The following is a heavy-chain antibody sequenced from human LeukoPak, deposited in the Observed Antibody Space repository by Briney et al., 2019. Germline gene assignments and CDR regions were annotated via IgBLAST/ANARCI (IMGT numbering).Heavy chain of an antibody. CDR3: ARTWYSSGWYTFDY. CDR2: INPNSGST. J-gene: IGHJ4*02. D-gene: IGHD6-19*01. CDR1: GYTFSGYY. Sequence: ASVKVSCKASGYTFSGYYMHWVRQAPGQGLEWMGWINPNSGSTNYPLKFQGRVTMSRDTSISTAYMELSSLKASDTAMYYCARTWYSSGWYTFDYWGQGTLVTVSS. V-gene: IGHV1-2*02.